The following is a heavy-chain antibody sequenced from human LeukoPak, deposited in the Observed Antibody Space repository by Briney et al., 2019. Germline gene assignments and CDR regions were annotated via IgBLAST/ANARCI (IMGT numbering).Heavy chain of an antibody. D-gene: IGHD2-2*01. V-gene: IGHV4-59*01. J-gene: IGHJ4*02. CDR2: MYNSGST. Sequence: SETLSLTCTVSGASIRSYYWSWIRQPPGRGLEWIGYMYNSGSTYYNPSLKSRVTISGDTSKNQFSLKLTSVTAADTAVYYCARLGGPAAVDYWGQGTLVT. CDR1: GASIRSYY. CDR3: ARLGGPAAVDY.